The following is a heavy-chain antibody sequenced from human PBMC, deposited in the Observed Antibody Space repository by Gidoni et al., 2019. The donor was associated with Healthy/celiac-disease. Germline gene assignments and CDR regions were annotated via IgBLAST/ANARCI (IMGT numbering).Heavy chain of an antibody. J-gene: IGHJ4*02. Sequence: QVQLVESGGGVVQPGRSLRLSCAASGLTFSSYGMHWVRQAPGKGLEWVAVIWYDGSNKYYADSVKGRFTISRDNSKNTLYLQMNSLRAEDTAVYYCARGSGYHSAGYFDYWGQGTLVTVSS. CDR1: GLTFSSYG. CDR2: IWYDGSNK. CDR3: ARGSGYHSAGYFDY. D-gene: IGHD3-22*01. V-gene: IGHV3-33*01.